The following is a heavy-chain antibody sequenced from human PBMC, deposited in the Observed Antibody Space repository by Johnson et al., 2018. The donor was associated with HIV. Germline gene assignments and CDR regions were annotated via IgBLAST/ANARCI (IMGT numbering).Heavy chain of an antibody. D-gene: IGHD2-15*01. V-gene: IGHV3-15*01. Sequence: VQLVESGGGLVKPGGSLRLSCAASGFTFSNAWMSWVRQAPGKGLEWVGRIKSKTDGGTTDYAAPVKGRFTISRDDSKNTLYLQMNSLKTEDTAVYYCTPGCSGGSACLWGQGTMVTVSS. CDR1: GFTFSNAW. J-gene: IGHJ3*01. CDR3: TPGCSGGSACL. CDR2: IKSKTDGGTT.